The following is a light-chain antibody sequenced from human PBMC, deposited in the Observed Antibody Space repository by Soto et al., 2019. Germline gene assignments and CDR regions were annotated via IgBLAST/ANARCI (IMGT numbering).Light chain of an antibody. CDR2: GNN. CDR1: GSSIGTNT. V-gene: IGLV1-44*01. J-gene: IGLJ2*01. CDR3: TAWDGSLNNVL. Sequence: QSVLTQPPSASGTPGQRVTISCSGSGSSIGTNTVNWYRQLPGTARKLLIYGNNQRPSGVPDRFSGSKSGTSASLAISGFRSEDEAEYYCTAWDGSLNNVLFGGGTKVTVL.